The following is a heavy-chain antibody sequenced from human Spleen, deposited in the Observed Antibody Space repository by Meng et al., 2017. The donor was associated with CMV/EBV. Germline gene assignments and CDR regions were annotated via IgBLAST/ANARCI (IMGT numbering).Heavy chain of an antibody. CDR2: LYHTGNA. CDR1: GSLRHGDYY. CDR3: ARGRIAGGGTGWFDP. D-gene: IGHD6-13*01. Sequence: GSLRHGDYYWTLIRHPPGTGPEWIGYLYHTGNAYSTLSLQSRFIISVDTSKNQFSLKLSSVTAADTAVYYCARGRIAGGGTGWFDPWGQGTLVTVSS. V-gene: IGHV4-30-4*01. J-gene: IGHJ5*02.